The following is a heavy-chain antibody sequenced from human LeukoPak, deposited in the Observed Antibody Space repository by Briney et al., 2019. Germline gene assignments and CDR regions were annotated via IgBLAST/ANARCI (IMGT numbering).Heavy chain of an antibody. CDR2: IRSKANSYAT. J-gene: IGHJ4*02. V-gene: IGHV3-73*01. D-gene: IGHD6-13*01. CDR3: TAAAGSLSAGGVDY. Sequence: GGSLRLSCAASGFTFSGSAMHWVRQASGKGLEWVGRIRSKANSYATAYAASVKGRFTISRDDSKNTAYLQMNSLKTEDTAVYYCTAAAGSLSAGGVDYWGQGTLVTVSS. CDR1: GFTFSGSA.